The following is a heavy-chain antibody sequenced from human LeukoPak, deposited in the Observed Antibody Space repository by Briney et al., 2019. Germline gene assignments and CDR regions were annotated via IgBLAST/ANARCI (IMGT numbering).Heavy chain of an antibody. D-gene: IGHD4-11*01. CDR1: GFTFSSYS. Sequence: GGSLRLSCAASGFTFSSYSMNWVRQAPGKGLEWVSSISSSSSYIYYADSVKGRFTISRDNAKNSLYLQMNSLRAEDTAVYYCARGVPKTSYYYYCMDVWGKGTTVTVSS. J-gene: IGHJ6*04. V-gene: IGHV3-21*01. CDR3: ARGVPKTSYYYYCMDV. CDR2: ISSSSSYI.